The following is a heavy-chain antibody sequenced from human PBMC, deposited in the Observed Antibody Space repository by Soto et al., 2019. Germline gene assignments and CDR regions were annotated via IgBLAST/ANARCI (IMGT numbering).Heavy chain of an antibody. J-gene: IGHJ4*02. V-gene: IGHV3-30-3*01. CDR2: ISYDGSIK. D-gene: IGHD1-26*01. CDR3: AREWSTSVDLDY. CDR1: GFTFSSHS. Sequence: QVQRVESGGGVVQPGRSLRLSCAASGFTFSSHSIPWVRQAPGKGLEWVAVISYDGSIKYYADSVKGRFTITRDNSKNTAYLPMNSLRAEDTAVFYCAREWSTSVDLDYGGQGTLVIVSS.